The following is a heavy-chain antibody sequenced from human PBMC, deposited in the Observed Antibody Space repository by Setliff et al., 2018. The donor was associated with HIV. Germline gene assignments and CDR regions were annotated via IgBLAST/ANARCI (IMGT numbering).Heavy chain of an antibody. V-gene: IGHV4-59*01. J-gene: IGHJ5*02. CDR3: AREGARHYGSGRYHSWFDP. CDR1: GGSIGLYY. CDR2: IYDSHFT. D-gene: IGHD3-10*01. Sequence: SETLSLTCTVSGGSIGLYYWSWIRQPPGKGLEWIGYIYDSHFTNYSPSLQSRVAISVDTSRNQLSLKLDSVTAAGTAVYYCAREGARHYGSGRYHSWFDPWGQGTQVTVSS.